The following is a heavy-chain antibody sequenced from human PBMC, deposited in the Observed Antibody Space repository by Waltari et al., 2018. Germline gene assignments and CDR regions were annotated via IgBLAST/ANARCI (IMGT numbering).Heavy chain of an antibody. CDR3: ARGPELRYFDWLLPPGYFDY. CDR2: IIPIFGTA. Sequence: QVQLVQSGAEVKKPGSSVKVSCKASGGTFSSYAISWVRQAPGQGLEWMGGIIPIFGTANYAQKFQGRVTITADESTSTAYMELSSLRSEDTAVYYCARGPELRYFDWLLPPGYFDYWGQGTLVTVSS. J-gene: IGHJ4*02. CDR1: GGTFSSYA. V-gene: IGHV1-69*01. D-gene: IGHD3-9*01.